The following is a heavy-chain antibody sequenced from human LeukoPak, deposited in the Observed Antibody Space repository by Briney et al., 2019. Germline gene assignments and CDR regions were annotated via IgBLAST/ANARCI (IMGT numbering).Heavy chain of an antibody. D-gene: IGHD4/OR15-4a*01. Sequence: GGSLRLSCAASGFTFSDYYMSWIRQAPGKGLEWVSYISSSGSTIYYADSVKGRFTISRDNAKNSLYLQMNSLRAEDTAVYYCARDTLGEGEDANYAVYYFDYWGQGTVVTVSS. J-gene: IGHJ4*02. CDR3: ARDTLGEGEDANYAVYYFDY. CDR1: GFTFSDYY. V-gene: IGHV3-11*04. CDR2: ISSSGSTI.